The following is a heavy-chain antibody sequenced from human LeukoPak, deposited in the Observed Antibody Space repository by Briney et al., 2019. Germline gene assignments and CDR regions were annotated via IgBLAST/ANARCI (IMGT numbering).Heavy chain of an antibody. CDR3: ARVGGYCTTTSCSYGMDV. Sequence: APVKLSCKASGYTFTVYYMHWVRQAPGQGLEWMGWLNPNSGGTNYAQKSQDRVTTTRDTSISTAYVELSSLTSDDTAVYYCARVGGYCTTTSCSYGMDVWGHGNTVTVSS. CDR2: LNPNSGGT. J-gene: IGHJ6*02. V-gene: IGHV1-2*02. CDR1: GYTFTVYY. D-gene: IGHD2-2*01.